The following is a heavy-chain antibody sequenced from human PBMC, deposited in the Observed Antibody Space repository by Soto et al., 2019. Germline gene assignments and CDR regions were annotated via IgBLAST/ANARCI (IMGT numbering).Heavy chain of an antibody. J-gene: IGHJ4*02. V-gene: IGHV4-34*01. Sequence: SETLSLTCAVYGGSFSGYYWSWIRQPPWKGLEWIGEINHSGSNNYNPSLKSRVTISVDTSQNQFSLKLSSVTAADTAVYYCASRGLQQLDYWAQGTLVTVSS. CDR2: INHSGSN. CDR3: ASRGLQQLDY. D-gene: IGHD6-13*01. CDR1: GGSFSGYY.